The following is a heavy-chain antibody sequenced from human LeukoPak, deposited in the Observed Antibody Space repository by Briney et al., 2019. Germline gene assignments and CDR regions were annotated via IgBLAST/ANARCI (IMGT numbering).Heavy chain of an antibody. J-gene: IGHJ4*02. D-gene: IGHD3-10*01. CDR2: INHSGST. V-gene: IGHV4-34*01. CDR3: ARGRYYYGSGSIYYFDY. Sequence: PSETLSLTCAVYGGSFSGYYWSWIRQPPGKGLEWIGEINHSGSTNYNPSLKSRVTISVDTSKNQFSLKLSSVTAADTAVYYCARGRYYYGSGSIYYFDYWGQGTLVTVSS. CDR1: GGSFSGYY.